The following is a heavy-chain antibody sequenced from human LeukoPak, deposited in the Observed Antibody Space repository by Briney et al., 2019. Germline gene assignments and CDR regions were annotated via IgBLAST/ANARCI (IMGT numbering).Heavy chain of an antibody. CDR1: GFTFDDYA. CDR2: INWNTNSI. V-gene: IGHV3-9*01. CDR3: AKGSSGWSTDAFDT. Sequence: GRSLRLSCAASGFTFDDYAMHWVRQAPGKGLEWVSGINWNTNSIKYADSVKGRFTISRDNAKNSLYLQMNSLRAEDTAFYYCAKGSSGWSTDAFDTWGQGTMVTVSS. D-gene: IGHD6-19*01. J-gene: IGHJ3*02.